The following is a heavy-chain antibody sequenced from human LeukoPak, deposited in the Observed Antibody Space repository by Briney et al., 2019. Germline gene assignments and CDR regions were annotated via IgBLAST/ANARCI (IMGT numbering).Heavy chain of an antibody. J-gene: IGHJ4*02. Sequence: PGGSLRLSCTPSGFTFSSHAMSWVRQAPGKGLEWVSGISGNGAGTYYGDSVKGRFTISRDNAKNSLYLQMNSLRAEDTAVYYCASFPGYSSGWYRGFDYWGQGTLVTVSS. D-gene: IGHD6-19*01. CDR1: GFTFSSHA. V-gene: IGHV3-23*01. CDR2: ISGNGAGT. CDR3: ASFPGYSSGWYRGFDY.